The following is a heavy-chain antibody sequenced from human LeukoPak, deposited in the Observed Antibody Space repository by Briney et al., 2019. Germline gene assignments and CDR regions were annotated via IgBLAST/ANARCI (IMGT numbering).Heavy chain of an antibody. Sequence: GGSLRLSCAASGFTVSSNYMSWVRQAPGKGLEWVSVIYSGAGTYYADSVKGRFTISRDNSKNTLNIQMNSLRAEDTAVYYCARTVVAATPPHFDYWGQGTLVTVSS. D-gene: IGHD2-15*01. CDR1: GFTVSSNY. CDR3: ARTVVAATPPHFDY. V-gene: IGHV3-53*01. J-gene: IGHJ4*02. CDR2: IYSGAGT.